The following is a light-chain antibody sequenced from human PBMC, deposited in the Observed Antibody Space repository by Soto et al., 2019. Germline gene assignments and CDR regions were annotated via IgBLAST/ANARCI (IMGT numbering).Light chain of an antibody. CDR3: QQYNNWPVT. CDR2: GAS. Sequence: IVMTQSPATLSVSPGERATLSCRASQSVSSNLAWYQQKPGQAPRLLLYGASTRATGIPARFSGSGSGTEFTLTISSLQSEDFAVYYCQQYNNWPVTFGQGTKVEIK. CDR1: QSVSSN. J-gene: IGKJ1*01. V-gene: IGKV3-15*01.